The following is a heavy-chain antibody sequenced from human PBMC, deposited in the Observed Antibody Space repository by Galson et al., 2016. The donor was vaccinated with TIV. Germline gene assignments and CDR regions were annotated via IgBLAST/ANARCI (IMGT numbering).Heavy chain of an antibody. CDR2: NDPSGGGT. J-gene: IGHJ4*02. CDR1: GYTFTTYY. V-gene: IGHV1-46*01. Sequence: SVKVSCKASGYTFTTYYIHWVRQAPGQGLEWMGVNDPSGGGTTYAQKFQARVSMTRETSTSTVYMGLSSLKSEDTAVYYCTRDLGRRREYWGQGTLVTVSS. D-gene: IGHD1-26*01. CDR3: TRDLGRRREY.